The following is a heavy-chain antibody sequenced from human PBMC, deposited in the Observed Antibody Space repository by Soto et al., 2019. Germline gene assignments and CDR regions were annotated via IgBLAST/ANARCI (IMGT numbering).Heavy chain of an antibody. CDR2: ISAYNGNK. D-gene: IGHD6-6*01. V-gene: IGHV1-18*04. CDR1: GYMFTTYG. Sequence: QVQLVQSGGEVKKPGAPVEVSCRTSGYMFTTYGMSWVRQAPGQGLEWMAWISAYNGNKKYAQKFQGRVTMTTDTSTSTVSMELRNLTSDDTGTYFCARTGGGMAARPLEYWGQGTLVTVSS. CDR3: ARTGGGMAARPLEY. J-gene: IGHJ4*02.